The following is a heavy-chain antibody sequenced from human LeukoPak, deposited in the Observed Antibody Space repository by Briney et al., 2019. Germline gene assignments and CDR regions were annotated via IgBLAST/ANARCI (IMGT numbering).Heavy chain of an antibody. J-gene: IGHJ4*02. CDR1: GGSFSGYY. V-gene: IGHV4-34*01. CDR2: IYHSGST. D-gene: IGHD7-27*01. CDR3: ARQFGWGKYQYYFDY. Sequence: SETLSLTCAVYGGSFSGYYWSWIRQPPGKGLEWIGSIYHSGSTYYNPSLKSRVTISVDTSKNQFSLKLSSVTAADTAVYYCARQFGWGKYQYYFDYWGQGALVTVSS.